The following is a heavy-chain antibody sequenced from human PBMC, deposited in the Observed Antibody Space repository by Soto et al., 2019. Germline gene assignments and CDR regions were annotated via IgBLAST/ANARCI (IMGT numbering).Heavy chain of an antibody. J-gene: IGHJ4*02. CDR1: GGSISSGGYP. D-gene: IGHD5-12*01. V-gene: IGHV4-30-2*01. CDR2: IYHSGST. Sequence: QLQLQESGSGLVKPSQTLSLTCAVSGGSISSGGYPWSWIRQPPGKGLEWIGYIYHSGSTYYNLSLKSRVTITVDRSNNQFSLKLSSVTAADTAVYYCAGGPGVARNYWGQGTLVTVSS. CDR3: AGGPGVARNY.